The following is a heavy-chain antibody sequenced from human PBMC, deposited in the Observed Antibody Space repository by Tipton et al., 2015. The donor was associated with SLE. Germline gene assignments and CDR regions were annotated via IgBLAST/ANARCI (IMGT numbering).Heavy chain of an antibody. V-gene: IGHV4-34*01. J-gene: IGHJ4*02. CDR1: GGSFSGYS. Sequence: TLSLTCGVSGGSFSGYSWSWIRQTPGKGLEWIGEINHSGSTKYNPSLKSRVTISADTSKNQFSLKLTSVTAADTAVYYCARGTTVTYGLFDYWGQGTLVTVSS. D-gene: IGHD4-17*01. CDR2: INHSGST. CDR3: ARGTTVTYGLFDY.